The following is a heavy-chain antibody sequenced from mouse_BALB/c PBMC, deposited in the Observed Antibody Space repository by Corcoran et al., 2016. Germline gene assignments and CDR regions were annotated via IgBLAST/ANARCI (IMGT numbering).Heavy chain of an antibody. J-gene: IGHJ3*01. CDR1: GFNIKDYY. Sequence: EVQLQQSGAELVRPGALVKLSCKASGFNIKDYYMHWVKQRPEQGLEWIGWIDPENGNTIYDPKFQGKASITADTSSNTAYLQLSSLTSEDTAGDYCARGRGRFAYWGQGTLVTVSA. CDR3: ARGRGRFAY. CDR2: IDPENGNT. V-gene: IGHV14-1*02.